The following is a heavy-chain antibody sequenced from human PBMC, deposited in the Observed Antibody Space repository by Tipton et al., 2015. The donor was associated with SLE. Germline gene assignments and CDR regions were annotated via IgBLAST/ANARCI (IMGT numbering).Heavy chain of an antibody. CDR3: ARDKKAPAYDYYHMDV. Sequence: TLSLTCAVYGGSFSGYYWSWIRQPPGKGLEWIGEINHSGSTNYNPSLKSRVTISVDTSKNQFSLKLSSVTAADTAVYYCARDKKAPAYDYYHMDVWGKGTTVTASS. CDR1: GGSFSGYY. D-gene: IGHD2-2*01. CDR2: INHSGST. V-gene: IGHV4-34*01. J-gene: IGHJ6*03.